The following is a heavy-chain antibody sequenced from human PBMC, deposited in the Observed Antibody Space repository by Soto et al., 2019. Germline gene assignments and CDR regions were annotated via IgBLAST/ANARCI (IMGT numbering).Heavy chain of an antibody. CDR1: GFTFSSYA. J-gene: IGHJ6*02. V-gene: IGHV3-30-3*01. CDR2: ISYDGSNK. CDR3: ARAPSSTRMYYYGMDV. Sequence: QVQLVESGGGVVQPGRSLRLSCAASGFTFSSYAMHWVRQAPGKGLEWVAVISYDGSNKYYADSVKGRFTISTDNSKNTLYLQMNSLRAEDTAVYYCARAPSSTRMYYYGMDVWGQGTTVTVSS. D-gene: IGHD6-13*01.